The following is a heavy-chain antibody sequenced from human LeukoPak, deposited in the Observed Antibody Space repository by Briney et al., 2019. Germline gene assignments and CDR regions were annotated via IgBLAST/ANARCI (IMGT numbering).Heavy chain of an antibody. Sequence: PGGSLRLSCAASGFTFSSYAMSCVRQAPGKGLEWVSAISGSGGSTYYTDSVKGRFTISRDNSKNTLYLQMNRLRAEDTAVYYCAKAAKIPSYGDYPPDYWGQGTLVTVSS. J-gene: IGHJ4*02. CDR1: GFTFSSYA. V-gene: IGHV3-23*01. CDR2: ISGSGGST. CDR3: AKAAKIPSYGDYPPDY. D-gene: IGHD4-17*01.